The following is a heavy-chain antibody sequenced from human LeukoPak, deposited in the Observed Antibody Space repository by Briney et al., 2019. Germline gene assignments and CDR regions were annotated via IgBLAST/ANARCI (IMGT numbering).Heavy chain of an antibody. Sequence: GGSLRLSCAASGFTFNSYEMNWVRQAPGKELEWVSYISSSGSTIYYADSVKGRFTISRDNAKNSLYLQMNSLRAEDTAVYYCATCGYTYGLYFDYWGQGTLVTVSS. D-gene: IGHD5-18*01. CDR2: ISSSGSTI. J-gene: IGHJ4*02. CDR3: ATCGYTYGLYFDY. V-gene: IGHV3-48*03. CDR1: GFTFNSYE.